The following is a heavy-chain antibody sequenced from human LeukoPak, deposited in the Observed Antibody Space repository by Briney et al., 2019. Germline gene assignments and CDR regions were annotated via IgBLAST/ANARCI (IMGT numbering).Heavy chain of an antibody. CDR1: GGTFSSYA. V-gene: IGHV1-69*13. CDR3: ASNDYYYMDV. CDR2: IIPMFGTA. J-gene: IGHJ6*03. Sequence: ASVKVSCKSSGGTFSSYAISWVRQAPGQGLEWLGGIIPMFGTATYAKNFQGRVTITADESTSTAYLELSSLRSDDTAVYYCASNDYYYMDVWGKGTTVTVSS.